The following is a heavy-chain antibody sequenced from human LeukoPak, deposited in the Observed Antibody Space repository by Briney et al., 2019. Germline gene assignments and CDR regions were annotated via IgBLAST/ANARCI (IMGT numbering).Heavy chain of an antibody. CDR3: AREKQLVLNY. CDR1: GFTFSSYE. D-gene: IGHD6-6*01. V-gene: IGHV3-7*01. J-gene: IGHJ4*02. CDR2: IKQDGSEK. Sequence: GGSLRLSCAASGFTFSSYEMNWVRQAPGKGLEWVANIKQDGSEKYYVDSVKGRFTISRDNAKNSLYLQMNSLRAEDTAVYYCAREKQLVLNYWGQGTLVTVSS.